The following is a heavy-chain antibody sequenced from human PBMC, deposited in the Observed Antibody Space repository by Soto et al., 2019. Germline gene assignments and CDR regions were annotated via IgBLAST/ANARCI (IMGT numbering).Heavy chain of an antibody. J-gene: IGHJ4*02. CDR1: GFTFSIYA. D-gene: IGHD6-13*01. CDR3: AKVEQLAFDY. Sequence: EVQGLESGGGLVQPGGSLRLSCAASGFTFSIYAMTWVRQAPGKGLEWVSTISGSGDITYYADSGKGRFTISRDNSKDTLYLQMNSLRAEDTAVYYCAKVEQLAFDYWGQGTLVTVSS. V-gene: IGHV3-23*01. CDR2: ISGSGDIT.